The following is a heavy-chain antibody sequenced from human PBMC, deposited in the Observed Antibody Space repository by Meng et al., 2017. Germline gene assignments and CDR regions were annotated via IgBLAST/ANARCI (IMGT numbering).Heavy chain of an antibody. J-gene: IGHJ3*02. CDR3: ARVGWFGELLRDHDAFDI. Sequence: GESLKISCAASGFTFSSYSMNWVRQAPGKGLEWVSSISSSSSYIYYADSVEGRFTISRDNAKNSLYLQMNSLGAEDTAVYYCARVGWFGELLRDHDAFDIWGQGTMVTVSS. D-gene: IGHD3-10*01. CDR1: GFTFSSYS. CDR2: ISSSSSYI. V-gene: IGHV3-21*01.